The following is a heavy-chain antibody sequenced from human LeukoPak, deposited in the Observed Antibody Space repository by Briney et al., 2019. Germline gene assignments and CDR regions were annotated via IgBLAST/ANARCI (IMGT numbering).Heavy chain of an antibody. CDR3: ARDDSSGLLNWFDP. V-gene: IGHV4-4*07. CDR1: GGSISNYY. Sequence: SETLSLTCTVSGGSISNYYGSWIRQPAGKGLEWIGRIYTSGSTNYNPSLTSRVTMSVDTSKNQFSLKLSSVTAADTALYYCARDDSSGLLNWFDPWGQGTLVTVSS. D-gene: IGHD3-22*01. CDR2: IYTSGST. J-gene: IGHJ5*02.